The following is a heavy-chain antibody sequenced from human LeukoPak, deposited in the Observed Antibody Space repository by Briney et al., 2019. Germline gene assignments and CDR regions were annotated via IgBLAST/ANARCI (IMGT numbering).Heavy chain of an antibody. Sequence: PSETLSLTCSASGGSISGYYWSWIRQPPGQALEWIGYIYSSGSTNYNPSLQSRVTMSVDTSMNQFSLRLSSVTAADTAVYYCARFTYTTRPSDVWGKGTTVTVSS. CDR3: ARFTYTTRPSDV. D-gene: IGHD3-16*01. CDR1: GGSISGYY. V-gene: IGHV4-4*09. J-gene: IGHJ6*04. CDR2: IYSSGST.